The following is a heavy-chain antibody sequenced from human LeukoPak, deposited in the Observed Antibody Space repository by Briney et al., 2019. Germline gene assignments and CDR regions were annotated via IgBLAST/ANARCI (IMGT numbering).Heavy chain of an antibody. CDR3: ARDLRPRNYYFYGMDV. J-gene: IGHJ6*02. CDR1: GFTFSNYC. D-gene: IGHD3-3*01. V-gene: IGHV3-7*05. CDR2: IKQDGSEK. Sequence: PGGSHTLSCAASGFTFSNYCLSWVRQAPGKGLEWVANIKQDGSEKYYVDAVRGRFTITRDNAENSLFLQMNSLRDEDTAVYYCARDLRPRNYYFYGMDVWGQGTTVTVSS.